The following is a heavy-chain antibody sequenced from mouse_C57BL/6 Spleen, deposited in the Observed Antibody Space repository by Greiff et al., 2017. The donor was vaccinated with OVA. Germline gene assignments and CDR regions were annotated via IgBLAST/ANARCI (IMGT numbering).Heavy chain of an antibody. V-gene: IGHV1-55*01. CDR2: IYPGRGST. CDR3: AREDYYGSSYGYAMDY. J-gene: IGHJ4*01. D-gene: IGHD1-1*01. CDR1: GYTFTSYW. Sequence: QVQLKQPGAELVKPGASVKMSCKASGYTFTSYWLTWVKQRPGQGLEWIGDIYPGRGSTNYNEKFKSKATLTVDTSSSTAYMQLSSLTSEDSAVYYCAREDYYGSSYGYAMDYWGQGTSVTVSS.